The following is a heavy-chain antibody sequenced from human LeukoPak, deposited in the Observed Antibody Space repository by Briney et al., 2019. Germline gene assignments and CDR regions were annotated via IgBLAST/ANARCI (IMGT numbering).Heavy chain of an antibody. D-gene: IGHD5-12*01. J-gene: IGHJ4*02. Sequence: QPGGSLRLSCAASGSTFSSYGMHWVRQAPGKGLEWVAVISYDGSKKKYVESLKGRFTISRDDSKDTVFLQMNSLTTEDTAVYYCAKGIRGYDGADHWGQGILVTVSS. CDR2: ISYDGSKK. CDR3: AKGIRGYDGADH. V-gene: IGHV3-30*18. CDR1: GSTFSSYG.